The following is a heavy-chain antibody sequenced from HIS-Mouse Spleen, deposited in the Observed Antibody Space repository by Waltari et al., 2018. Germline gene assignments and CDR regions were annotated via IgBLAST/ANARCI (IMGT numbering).Heavy chain of an antibody. D-gene: IGHD6-6*01. CDR2: IYYSGST. CDR1: GCSSSSYY. CDR3: ARRREEQLVFDY. J-gene: IGHJ4*02. V-gene: IGHV4-59*08. Sequence: QVQLQESGPGLVKPSETLSLTCTVSGCSSSSYYWSWIRHPPGKGAVRIGYIYYSGSTNYTPSLKSRVTISVDTSKNQFSLKLSSVTAADMAVYYCARRREEQLVFDYWGQGTLVTVSS.